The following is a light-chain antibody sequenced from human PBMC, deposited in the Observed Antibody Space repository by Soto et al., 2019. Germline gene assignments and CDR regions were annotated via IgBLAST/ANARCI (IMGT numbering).Light chain of an antibody. CDR2: GTP. CDR1: QSVSISS. J-gene: IGKJ2*01. V-gene: IGKV3-11*02. CDR3: RPRTVGPRVYA. Sequence: EIVLTQSPATLSLSPGERATLSCRASQSVSISSLSWYQQTPGQAPRLLIYGTPTRATGPPARFSGSGSGRGFTLSITGLGAEEVAVCYCRPRTVGPRVYACGRGTKVA.